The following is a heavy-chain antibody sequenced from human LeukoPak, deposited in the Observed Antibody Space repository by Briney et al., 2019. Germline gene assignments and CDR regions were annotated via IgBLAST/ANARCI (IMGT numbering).Heavy chain of an antibody. CDR3: ARDKTPYYYDSSGYLI. D-gene: IGHD3-22*01. CDR2: ISSSGSTI. Sequence: GGSLRLSCAASGFTFSSYEMNWVRQAPGKGLEWVSYISSSGSTIYYADSVKGRFTISRDNAKNSLYLQMNSLRAEDTAVYYCARDKTPYYYDSSGYLIWGQGTLVTVSS. V-gene: IGHV3-48*03. J-gene: IGHJ4*02. CDR1: GFTFSSYE.